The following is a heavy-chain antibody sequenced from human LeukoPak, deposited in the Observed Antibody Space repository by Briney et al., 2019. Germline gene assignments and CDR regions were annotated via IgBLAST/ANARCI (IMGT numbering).Heavy chain of an antibody. V-gene: IGHV4-38-2*02. D-gene: IGHD2-15*01. CDR3: ARGSGIIGD. CDR1: GYSISSGYY. CDR2: IYHSGST. J-gene: IGHJ4*02. Sequence: SETLSLTCTVSGYSISSGYYWGWIRQPPGKGLEWIGSIYHSGSTNYNPSLKSRVTISVDTSKNQFSLKLSSVTAADTAVYYCARGSGIIGDWGQGTLVTVSS.